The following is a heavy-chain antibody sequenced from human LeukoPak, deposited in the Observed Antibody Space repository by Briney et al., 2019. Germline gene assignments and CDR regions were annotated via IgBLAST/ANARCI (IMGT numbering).Heavy chain of an antibody. Sequence: PGGSLRLSCAASGFTFSSYAMSWVRQAPGKGLEWVSAISGSGGSTYYADSVKGQFTISRDNSKNTLYLQMNSLRAEDTAVYYCAKGDCSGGSCPTGFDYWGQGTLVTVSS. CDR2: ISGSGGST. V-gene: IGHV3-23*01. CDR3: AKGDCSGGSCPTGFDY. J-gene: IGHJ4*02. CDR1: GFTFSSYA. D-gene: IGHD2-15*01.